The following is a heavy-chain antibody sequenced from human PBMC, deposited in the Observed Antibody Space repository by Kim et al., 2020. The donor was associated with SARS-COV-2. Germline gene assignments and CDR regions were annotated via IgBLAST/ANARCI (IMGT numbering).Heavy chain of an antibody. D-gene: IGHD2-15*01. J-gene: IGHJ3*02. V-gene: IGHV4-59*01. CDR3: ARVRVVAATDAFDI. Sequence: NPSLKSRVTISVDTSKNQFSLKLSSVTAADTAVYYCARVRVVAATDAFDIWGQGTMVTVSS.